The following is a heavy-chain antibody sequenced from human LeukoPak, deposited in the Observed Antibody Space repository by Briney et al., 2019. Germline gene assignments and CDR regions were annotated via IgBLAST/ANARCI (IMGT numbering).Heavy chain of an antibody. D-gene: IGHD3-22*01. CDR3: ASRSGYYRNFDY. Sequence: GASVKVSCKASGGTFSSYAISWVRQAPGQGLEWMGGIIPIFGTANYAQKFQGRVTITADESTSTAYMELSSLRSEDTAVYYCASRSGYYRNFDYWGQGTLVTASS. CDR2: IIPIFGTA. V-gene: IGHV1-69*01. CDR1: GGTFSSYA. J-gene: IGHJ4*02.